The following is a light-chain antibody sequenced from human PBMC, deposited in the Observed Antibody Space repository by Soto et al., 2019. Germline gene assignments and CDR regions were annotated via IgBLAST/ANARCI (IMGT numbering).Light chain of an antibody. CDR3: AAWDDSLNGYV. Sequence: QSALTQPPSASGTPGQRVTISCSGSSSNIGSNTVNWYQQLPGTAPKLLIYSNNQRPSGVPDRFSGSKSGTSASLAISGLRYEDEADYYCAAWDDSLNGYVFGTGNKVTVL. V-gene: IGLV1-44*01. CDR2: SNN. CDR1: SSNIGSNT. J-gene: IGLJ1*01.